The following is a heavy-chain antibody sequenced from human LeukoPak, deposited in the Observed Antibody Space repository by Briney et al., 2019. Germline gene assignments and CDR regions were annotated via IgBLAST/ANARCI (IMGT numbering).Heavy chain of an antibody. V-gene: IGHV3-23*01. J-gene: IGHJ4*02. CDR2: ISGSGHRT. Sequence: GGSLRLSCATSGFSFTTFWMYWVRQALGKGLEWVSGISGSGHRTYYADSVKGRFTISRDNPKSTLYLQMNSLRAEDTAVYYCAKDWGEYFDYVWGSFTSFDSWGQGTLVTASS. CDR3: AKDWGEYFDYVWGSFTSFDS. D-gene: IGHD3-16*01. CDR1: GFSFTTFW.